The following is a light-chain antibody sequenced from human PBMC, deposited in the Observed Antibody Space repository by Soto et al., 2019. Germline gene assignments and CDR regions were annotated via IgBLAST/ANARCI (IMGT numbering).Light chain of an antibody. Sequence: EIVLTQSPGTLSLSPGDRATLSCWASQSVGSRLAWYQQKPGQAPMLLISGASSRATGIPDRFSGSGSATDFTLTISRLEPEDFALYYCQHYGTSPITFGQGTRLEIK. CDR3: QHYGTSPIT. V-gene: IGKV3-20*01. J-gene: IGKJ5*01. CDR1: QSVGSR. CDR2: GAS.